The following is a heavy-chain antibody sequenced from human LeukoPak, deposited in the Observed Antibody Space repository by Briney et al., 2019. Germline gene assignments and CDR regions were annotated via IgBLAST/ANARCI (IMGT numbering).Heavy chain of an antibody. CDR1: GYTFTSYD. CDR3: ARYSSIWYFRRTSENYYMDV. J-gene: IGHJ6*03. CDR2: MNPNSGNT. Sequence: GASVKVSCKASGYTFTSYDINWVRQATGQGLEWMGWMNPNSGNTGYAQKFQGRVTMTRNTSISTAYMELSSLRSEDTAVYYCARYSSIWYFRRTSENYYMDVWGKGTTVTVSS. D-gene: IGHD6-13*01. V-gene: IGHV1-8*01.